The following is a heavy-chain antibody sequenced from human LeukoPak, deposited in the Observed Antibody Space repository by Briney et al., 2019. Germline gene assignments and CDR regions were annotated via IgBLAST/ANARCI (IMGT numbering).Heavy chain of an antibody. J-gene: IGHJ3*02. CDR2: IYPGDSDT. CDR1: GYSFTSYW. CDR3: ARRYCSTTSCYNTFDI. Sequence: GESLTISCKASGYSFTSYWIGWVRQMPGKGLEWMGIIYPGDSDTRYSPSFQGQVTISADKSISTAYLQWSSLKASDTAMYYCARRYCSTTSCYNTFDIWGQGKMVTVS. V-gene: IGHV5-51*01. D-gene: IGHD2-2*02.